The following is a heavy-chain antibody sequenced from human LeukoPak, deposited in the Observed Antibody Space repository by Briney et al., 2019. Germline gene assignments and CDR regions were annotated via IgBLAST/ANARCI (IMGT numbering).Heavy chain of an antibody. CDR1: GFTFSSYA. CDR3: AKGLLAYCGGDCYFDY. V-gene: IGHV3-23*01. D-gene: IGHD2-21*02. J-gene: IGHJ4*02. CDR2: ISGSGGST. Sequence: GGSLRLSCAASGFTFSSYAMSWVRQAPGKGLEWVSAISGSGGSTYYADSVKGRFTISRDNSKNTLYLQMNSLRAEGTAVYYCAKGLLAYCGGDCYFDYWGQGTLVTVSS.